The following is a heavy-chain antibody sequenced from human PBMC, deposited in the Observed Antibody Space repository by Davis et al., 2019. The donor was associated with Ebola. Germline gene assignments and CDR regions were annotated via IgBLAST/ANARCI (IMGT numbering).Heavy chain of an antibody. J-gene: IGHJ6*02. CDR1: GFTFSDYG. CDR3: ARGKEWFRELLYYYYGMDV. D-gene: IGHD3-10*01. Sequence: GESLKISCAASGFTFSDYGMHWVRQAPGKGLEWVAIIWYDGSNTYYADSVKGRFTISRDNSKNTVYLQMNSLRAEDTAVYYCARGKEWFRELLYYYYGMDVWGQGTTVTVSS. CDR2: IWYDGSNT. V-gene: IGHV3-33*01.